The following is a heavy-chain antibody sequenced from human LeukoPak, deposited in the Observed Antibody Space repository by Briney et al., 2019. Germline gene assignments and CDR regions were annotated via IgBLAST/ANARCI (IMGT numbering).Heavy chain of an antibody. D-gene: IGHD1-7*01. Sequence: PGGSLRLSCAASGFAFDDYGMTWVRQTPEKGLEWVSAISAGGSDTIYTDSVKDRFTISRDNSKNTLYLQMNSLRAEDTAVYYCAKGGNSASLDYWGQGTLVTVSS. J-gene: IGHJ4*02. CDR2: ISAGGSDT. CDR1: GFAFDDYG. V-gene: IGHV3-23*01. CDR3: AKGGNSASLDY.